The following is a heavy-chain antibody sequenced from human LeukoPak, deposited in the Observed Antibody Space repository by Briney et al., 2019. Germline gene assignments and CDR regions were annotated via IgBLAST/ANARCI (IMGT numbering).Heavy chain of an antibody. J-gene: IGHJ4*02. CDR1: GFIFRSYW. CDR2: MKHDGSEK. D-gene: IGHD2-2*01. CDR3: ARCSSPCRVVDY. V-gene: IGHV3-7*01. Sequence: GGSLRLSCAASGFIFRSYWMSWVRQAPGKGLEWVATMKHDGSEKYYVDSVKGRFTISRDNAKNSLYLQMNSLRAEDTAVYYCARCSSPCRVVDYWGQGTLVTVSS.